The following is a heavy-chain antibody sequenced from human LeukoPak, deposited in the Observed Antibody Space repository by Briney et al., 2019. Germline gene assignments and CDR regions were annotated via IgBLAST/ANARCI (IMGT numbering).Heavy chain of an antibody. CDR1: GYTFTSYD. Sequence: ASVKVSCKASGYTFTSYDINWVRQATGQGLEWMGWMNPNSGNTGYAQKFQGRVTMTRNTSISTAYMELSSLRSEDTAVYYCARDIGYVNAFDIWGQGTMVTVSS. D-gene: IGHD5-12*01. J-gene: IGHJ3*02. CDR3: ARDIGYVNAFDI. CDR2: MNPNSGNT. V-gene: IGHV1-8*01.